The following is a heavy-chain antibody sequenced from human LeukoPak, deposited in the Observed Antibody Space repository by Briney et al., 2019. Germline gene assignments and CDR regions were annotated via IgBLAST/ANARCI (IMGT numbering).Heavy chain of an antibody. CDR3: AAQRAYSYGRSDY. CDR1: GGSISSSSYY. Sequence: SETLSVICTVSGGSISSSSYYWGWIRQPPGKGLEWIGSIYYSGSTYYNPSLKSRVTISVDTSKNQFSLKLSSVTAADTAVYYCAAQRAYSYGRSDYWGQGTLVTVSS. J-gene: IGHJ4*02. D-gene: IGHD5-18*01. CDR2: IYYSGST. V-gene: IGHV4-39*01.